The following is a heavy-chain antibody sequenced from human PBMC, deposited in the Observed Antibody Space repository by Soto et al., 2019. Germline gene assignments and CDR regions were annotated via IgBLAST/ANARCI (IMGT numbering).Heavy chain of an antibody. CDR1: GFIFTDYY. Sequence: QVELVQSGAEVKKPGASVKLSCKAFGFIFTDYYLHWVRQAPGQGLEWMGIINPSGGSTSYAQKFQGRVTVTRDTSTSTVYMELSCLTSEDTAVYYCARARDYYDGSGYYPFHFDHWGQGALVTVSS. V-gene: IGHV1-46*01. D-gene: IGHD3-22*01. CDR3: ARARDYYDGSGYYPFHFDH. J-gene: IGHJ4*02. CDR2: INPSGGST.